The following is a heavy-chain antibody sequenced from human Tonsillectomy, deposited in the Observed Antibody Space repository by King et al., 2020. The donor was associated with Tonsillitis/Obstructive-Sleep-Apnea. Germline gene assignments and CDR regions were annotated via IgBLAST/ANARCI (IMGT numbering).Heavy chain of an antibody. J-gene: IGHJ3*02. CDR2: ISSSSSYI. V-gene: IGHV3-21*01. CDR3: ARDEAKDTAMDAFDI. D-gene: IGHD5-18*01. Sequence: VQLVESGGGLVKPGGSLRLSCAASGFTFSSYSMNWVRQAPGKGLEWVSSISSSSSYIYYADSVKGRFTISRDNAKNSLYLQMNSLRAEDTAVYYCARDEAKDTAMDAFDIWGQGTMVTVSS. CDR1: GFTFSSYS.